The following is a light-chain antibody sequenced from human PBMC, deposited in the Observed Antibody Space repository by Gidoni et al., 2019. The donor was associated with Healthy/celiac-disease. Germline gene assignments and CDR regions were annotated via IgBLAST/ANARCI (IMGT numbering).Light chain of an antibody. CDR3: QQSYSTPDS. V-gene: IGKV1-39*01. CDR2: AAS. Sequence: DIHMTQSPSSLSASVGDRVTITCRASQIIRSYLNWYQQKPGKATKLLIYAASSLQSGVPSRFSGSGSGTDFTLTISSRQPEDFATYYCQQSYSTPDSFGQGTKLEIK. CDR1: QIIRSY. J-gene: IGKJ2*03.